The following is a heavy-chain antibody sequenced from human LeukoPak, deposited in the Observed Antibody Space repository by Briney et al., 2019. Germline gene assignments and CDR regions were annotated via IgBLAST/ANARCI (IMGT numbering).Heavy chain of an antibody. CDR2: IYYSGST. J-gene: IGHJ5*02. Sequence: SETLSLTCSVSGFSISSTYCWGWIRQPPGKGLEWIGYIYYSGSTNYNPSLKSRVTISVDTSKNQFSLKLSSVTAADTAVYYCARAFPITGTTGWGFDPWGQGTLVTVSS. CDR3: ARAFPITGTTGWGFDP. V-gene: IGHV4-61*05. D-gene: IGHD1-20*01. CDR1: GFSISSTYC.